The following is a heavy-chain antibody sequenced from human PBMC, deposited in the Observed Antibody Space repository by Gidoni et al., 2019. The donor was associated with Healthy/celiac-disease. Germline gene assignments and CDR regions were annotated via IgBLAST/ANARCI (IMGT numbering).Heavy chain of an antibody. CDR3: AREKALYCSSTSCPQHAFDI. D-gene: IGHD2-2*01. Sequence: QVQLVQSGAEVMQPGSEVMVSCKASGGPFSRSAISWVRQAPGQGLEWMGGIIPIFGTSNDAQKGQGRVTITADESTSTAYMELSSLRSEDTAVYYCAREKALYCSSTSCPQHAFDIWGQGTMVTVSS. CDR2: IIPIFGTS. J-gene: IGHJ3*02. V-gene: IGHV1-69*01. CDR1: GGPFSRSA.